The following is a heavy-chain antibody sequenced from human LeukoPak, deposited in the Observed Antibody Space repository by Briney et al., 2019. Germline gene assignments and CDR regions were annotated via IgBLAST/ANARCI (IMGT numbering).Heavy chain of an antibody. CDR2: ISGSGGST. CDR1: GFTFSGYA. V-gene: IGHV3-23*01. J-gene: IGHJ4*02. CDR3: AKDPLAAHFDY. D-gene: IGHD2-15*01. Sequence: TGGSLRLSCVASGFTFSGYAMSWVRQALGKGLEWVSAISGSGGSTYYADSVKGRFTVSRDNSKNTLYLQMNSLRAEDTAVYFCAKDPLAAHFDYWGQGTLVTVSS.